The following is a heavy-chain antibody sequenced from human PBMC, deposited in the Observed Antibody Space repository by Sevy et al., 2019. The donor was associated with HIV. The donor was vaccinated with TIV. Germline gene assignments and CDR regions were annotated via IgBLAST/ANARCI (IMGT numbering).Heavy chain of an antibody. V-gene: IGHV4-59*01. CDR1: GGSISSYY. CDR3: ARQRKWLLPYFDY. CDR2: IYYSGST. D-gene: IGHD3-22*01. J-gene: IGHJ4*02. Sequence: SETLSLTCTVSGGSISSYYWSWIRQPPGKGLEWIGYIYYSGSTNYNPSLKSRVTISVDTSKNQFSLKLSSVTTADTAVYYCARQRKWLLPYFDYWGQGTLVTVSS.